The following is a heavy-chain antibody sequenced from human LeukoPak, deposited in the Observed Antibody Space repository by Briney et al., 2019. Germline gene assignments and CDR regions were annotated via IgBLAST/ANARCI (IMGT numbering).Heavy chain of an antibody. CDR3: ARGRGDYVSAFDY. Sequence: SETLSLTCTVSGGSTSSYYWSWIRQPPGKGLEWIGYIYCSGSTNYNPSLKSRVTISVDTSKNQFSLKLSSVTAADTAVYYCARGRGDYVSAFDYWGQGTLVTVSS. V-gene: IGHV4-59*01. J-gene: IGHJ4*02. CDR2: IYCSGST. CDR1: GGSTSSYY. D-gene: IGHD4-17*01.